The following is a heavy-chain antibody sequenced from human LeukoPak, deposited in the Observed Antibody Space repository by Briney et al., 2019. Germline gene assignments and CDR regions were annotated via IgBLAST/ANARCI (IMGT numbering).Heavy chain of an antibody. V-gene: IGHV1-69*13. CDR3: ASSYCSSTSCYALFDY. CDR1: GGTFSSYA. J-gene: IGHJ4*02. CDR2: IIPIFGTA. Sequence: SVKVSCKASGGTFSSYAISWVRQAPGQGLEWMGGIIPIFGTANYAQKFQGRVTITADESTSTAYMELSSLRSEDTAVYYCASSYCSSTSCYALFDYWGQGTLATVSS. D-gene: IGHD2-2*01.